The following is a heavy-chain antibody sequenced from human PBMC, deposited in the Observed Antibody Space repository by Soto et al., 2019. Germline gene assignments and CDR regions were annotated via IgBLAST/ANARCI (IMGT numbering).Heavy chain of an antibody. Sequence: SETLSLTCTVSGGSISSYYLSWIRQPPGKGLEWIGYIYYSGSTNYNPSLKSRVTISVDTSKNQFSLKLSSVTAADMAVYYCARGGYYYYYMDVWGKGTTVTVSS. J-gene: IGHJ6*03. CDR1: GGSISSYY. V-gene: IGHV4-59*01. CDR2: IYYSGST. CDR3: ARGGYYYYYMDV.